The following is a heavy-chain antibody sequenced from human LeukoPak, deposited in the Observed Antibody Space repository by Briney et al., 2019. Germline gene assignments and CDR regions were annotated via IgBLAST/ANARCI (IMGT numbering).Heavy chain of an antibody. D-gene: IGHD3-10*01. CDR2: ISSNGGST. V-gene: IGHV3-64*04. J-gene: IGHJ4*02. Sequence: PGGSLRLSCSASGFTFSSYAMHWVRQAPGKGLEYVSAISSNGGSTYYADSVKGRFTISRDNAKNSLYLQMNSLRAEDTAVYYCASITLGSYYNYWGQGTLVTVSS. CDR1: GFTFSSYA. CDR3: ASITLGSYYNY.